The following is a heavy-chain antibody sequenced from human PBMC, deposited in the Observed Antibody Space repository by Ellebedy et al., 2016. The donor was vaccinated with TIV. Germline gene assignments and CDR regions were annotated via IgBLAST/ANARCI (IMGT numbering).Heavy chain of an antibody. CDR3: ARDPGLLSGGGLDY. Sequence: GESLKISCAASGYTFTSYWMHWVRQAPGKGLVWVSHINGDGSHTIYADSVKGRFIISRDSSLYLQMNSLRAEDTAIYYCARDPGLLSGGGLDYWGQGTLVTVSS. CDR1: GYTFTSYW. D-gene: IGHD3-16*02. V-gene: IGHV3-74*01. J-gene: IGHJ4*02. CDR2: INGDGSHT.